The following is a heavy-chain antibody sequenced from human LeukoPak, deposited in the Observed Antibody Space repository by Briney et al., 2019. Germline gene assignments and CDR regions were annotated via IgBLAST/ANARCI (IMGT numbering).Heavy chain of an antibody. CDR3: AVGYGSGSYLIRDF. CDR2: IYSGDST. Sequence: GGSLSLSCAAYGVTVSSNYMTWVRQAPGKGLEWVSVIYSGDSTYYSDSVRGRFTISIDNSKNTLYVQMNSLRAEDTAVYYCAVGYGSGSYLIRDFWGQGTLVTVAS. CDR1: GVTVSSNY. V-gene: IGHV3-66*02. J-gene: IGHJ4*02. D-gene: IGHD3-10*01.